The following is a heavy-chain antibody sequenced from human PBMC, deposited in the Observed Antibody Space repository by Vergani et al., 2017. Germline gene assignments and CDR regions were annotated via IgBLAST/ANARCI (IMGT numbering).Heavy chain of an antibody. CDR3: AKDLGLWGGSSWNYYYYGMDV. D-gene: IGHD6-13*01. CDR1: GFTFSSYA. J-gene: IGHJ6*02. CDR2: ISGSGGST. V-gene: IGHV3-23*01. Sequence: EVQLLESGGGLVQPGGSLRLSCAASGFTFSSYAMSWVRQAPGKGLEWVSAISGSGGSTYYADSVKGRFTISRDNSKTTLYLQMNSLRAEDTAVYYCAKDLGLWGGSSWNYYYYGMDVWGQGTTVTVSS.